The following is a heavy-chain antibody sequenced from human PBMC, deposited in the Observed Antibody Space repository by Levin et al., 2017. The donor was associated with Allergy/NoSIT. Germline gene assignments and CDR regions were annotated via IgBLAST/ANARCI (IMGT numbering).Heavy chain of an antibody. CDR1: GFTFSSYW. CDR3: ARAVAGTPFDY. D-gene: IGHD6-19*01. CDR2: INSDGSST. V-gene: IGHV3-74*01. Sequence: QSGGSLRLSCAASGFTFSSYWMHWVRQAPGKGLVWVSRINSDGSSTSYADSVKGRFTISRDNAKNTLYLQMNSLRAEDTAVYYCARAVAGTPFDYWGQGTLVTVSS. J-gene: IGHJ4*02.